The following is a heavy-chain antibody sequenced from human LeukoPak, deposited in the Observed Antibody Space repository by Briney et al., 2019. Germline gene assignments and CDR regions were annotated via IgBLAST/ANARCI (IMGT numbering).Heavy chain of an antibody. D-gene: IGHD4-17*01. CDR3: ARGQTTVTN. CDR1: GFTFSSYW. V-gene: IGHV3-7*03. Sequence: GGSLRLSCAASGFTFSSYWMSWVRQDPGKGVEWVANIKQDGREKYYVDSVKGRFTISRDNAENSLYLQMSSLRAEDTAVYYCARGQTTVTNWGQGTLVTVSS. CDR2: IKQDGREK. J-gene: IGHJ4*02.